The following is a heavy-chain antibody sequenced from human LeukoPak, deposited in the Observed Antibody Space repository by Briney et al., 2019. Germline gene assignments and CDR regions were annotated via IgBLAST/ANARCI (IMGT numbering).Heavy chain of an antibody. Sequence: GGSLRLSCAASGFTVSNSYMSWVRQAPGKGLEWVSVLYSGGGVYYTDSVRGRFTISRDSSKNTLYLQMNSLRADDTAVYYCVGQTHKDYWGQGTLVTVSS. CDR1: GFTVSNSY. J-gene: IGHJ4*02. CDR3: VGQTHKDY. V-gene: IGHV3-53*01. CDR2: LYSGGGV.